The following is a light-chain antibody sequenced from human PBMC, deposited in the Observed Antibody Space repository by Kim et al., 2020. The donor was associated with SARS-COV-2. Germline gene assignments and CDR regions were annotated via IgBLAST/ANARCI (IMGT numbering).Light chain of an antibody. J-gene: IGLJ3*02. CDR2: EDN. V-gene: IGLV6-57*02. CDR3: QSYDPATHWV. CDR1: SDSIVRNF. Sequence: NFMLTQPHSVSESPGKTVTISCTGNSDSIVRNFVQWYQQRPGSAPTTVIYEDNQRPSGVPARFSASVDTPSNSASLTISGLRTEDEADYYCQSYDPATHWVFGGGTQLTVL.